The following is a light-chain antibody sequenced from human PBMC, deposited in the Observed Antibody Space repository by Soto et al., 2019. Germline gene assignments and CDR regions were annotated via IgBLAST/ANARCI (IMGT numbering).Light chain of an antibody. CDR2: AAT. V-gene: IGKV1-39*01. Sequence: DIQMTQSPSSLSASVGERVTITCRASQTISSFLNWYQHKPGKAPKLLIYAATSLQSGVPSRFSGSGSGTDFTLTISSLQPEDFATYYCQHSYSTPWTFGLGTKVDVK. CDR3: QHSYSTPWT. CDR1: QTISSF. J-gene: IGKJ1*01.